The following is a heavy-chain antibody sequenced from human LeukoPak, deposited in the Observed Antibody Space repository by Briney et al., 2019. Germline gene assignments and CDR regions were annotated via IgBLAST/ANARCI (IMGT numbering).Heavy chain of an antibody. CDR2: IKQDGSEK. V-gene: IGHV3-7*01. J-gene: IGHJ5*02. CDR3: ARDSSSWNNWFDP. Sequence: GGSLRLSCAASGFSFSSYWMSWVRQAPGKWLEWVANIKQDGSEKYYVDSVKGRFTISRDNAKNSLYLQMNSLRAEDTAVYYCARDSSSWNNWFDPWGQGTLVTVSS. D-gene: IGHD6-13*01. CDR1: GFSFSSYW.